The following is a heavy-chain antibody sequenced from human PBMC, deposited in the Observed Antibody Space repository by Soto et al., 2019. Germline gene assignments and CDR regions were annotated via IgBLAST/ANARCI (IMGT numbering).Heavy chain of an antibody. V-gene: IGHV1-46*01. CDR3: ARDHSIWFGELLYYFDY. Sequence: XSVKVSCKASGYTFTSYYMHWVRQAPGQGLEWMGIINPSGGSTSYAQKFQGRVTMTRDTSTSTVYMELSSLRSEDTAVYYCARDHSIWFGELLYYFDYWGQGNLVTVSS. D-gene: IGHD3-10*01. CDR1: GYTFTSYY. CDR2: INPSGGST. J-gene: IGHJ4*02.